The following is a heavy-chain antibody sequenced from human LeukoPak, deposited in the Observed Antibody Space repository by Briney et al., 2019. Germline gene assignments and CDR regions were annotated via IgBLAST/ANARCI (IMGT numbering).Heavy chain of an antibody. V-gene: IGHV1-8*01. CDR3: ARDRSSSSGFDY. Sequence: ASVKVSCKASGYTFTSYDLNWVRQATGQGLEWMGWMNPNSGNTGYAQKFQGRVTMTRNTSISTAYMELSSLRSEDTAVYYCARDRSSSSGFDYWGQGTLVTVSS. CDR2: MNPNSGNT. D-gene: IGHD6-6*01. CDR1: GYTFTSYD. J-gene: IGHJ4*02.